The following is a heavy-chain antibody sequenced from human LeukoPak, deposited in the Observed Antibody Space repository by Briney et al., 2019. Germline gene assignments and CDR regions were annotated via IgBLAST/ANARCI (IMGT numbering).Heavy chain of an antibody. Sequence: GGSLRLSCAASGSTFSSYAMSWVRQAPGKGLEWVSAISGSGGSTYYADSVKGRFTISRDNSKNTLYLQMNSLRAEDTAVYYCAKEGKYYYDSSGYITDFDYWGQGTLVTVSS. V-gene: IGHV3-23*01. D-gene: IGHD3-22*01. J-gene: IGHJ4*02. CDR1: GSTFSSYA. CDR3: AKEGKYYYDSSGYITDFDY. CDR2: ISGSGGST.